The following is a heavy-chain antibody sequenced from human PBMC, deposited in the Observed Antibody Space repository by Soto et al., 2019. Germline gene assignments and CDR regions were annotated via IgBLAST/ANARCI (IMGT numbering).Heavy chain of an antibody. D-gene: IGHD2-2*01. CDR3: ARSHGSSTSLEIYYYYYYGRDV. CDR2: IIPIPGTA. V-gene: IGHV1-69*01. J-gene: IGHJ6*04. Sequence: QVQLVQCGAEVKKPGSSVKVSCKASGGTFGSYAISWVRQAPGQGLEWMGGIIPIPGTANYAQKFQGRVTIAADESTSTAYMELSSLRSEDTAVYYCARSHGSSTSLEIYYYYYYGRDVWGEGSAVTVSS. CDR1: GGTFGSYA.